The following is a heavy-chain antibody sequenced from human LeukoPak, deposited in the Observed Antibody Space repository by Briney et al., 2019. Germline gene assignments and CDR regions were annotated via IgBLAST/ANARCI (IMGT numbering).Heavy chain of an antibody. V-gene: IGHV4-4*07. CDR3: ARESRVLIGDGYFLDS. CDR1: GGSITNYY. CDR2: LYTGRST. J-gene: IGHJ4*02. Sequence: SETLSLTCTASGGSITNYYWSWIRQPAGQGLEWIGRLYTGRSTDYNAHHKSRVTLSEDTSNSQFSLNLSSVTAADTAIYYCARESRVLIGDGYFLDSWGPGTLVSVSS. D-gene: IGHD3-3*01.